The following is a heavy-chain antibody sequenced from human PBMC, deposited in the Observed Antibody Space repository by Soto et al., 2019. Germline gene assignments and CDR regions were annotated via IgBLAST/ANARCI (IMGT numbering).Heavy chain of an antibody. V-gene: IGHV5-10-1*01. CDR2: IDPSDSYT. J-gene: IGHJ6*02. D-gene: IGHD6-13*01. CDR3: AREYSPYSSSWYGFTKYYGLHV. Sequence: GESLKISCKGSGYSFTSYWINWVRQMPGKGLEWMGRIDPSDSYTNYSPSFEGHVTISADKSLSTAYLQWSSLKASDTAMYFCAREYSPYSSSWYGFTKYYGLHVWGQGTTVTVSS. CDR1: GYSFTSYW.